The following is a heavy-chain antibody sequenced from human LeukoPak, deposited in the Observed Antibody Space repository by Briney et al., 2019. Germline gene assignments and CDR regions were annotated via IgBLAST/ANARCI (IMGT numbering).Heavy chain of an antibody. Sequence: GGSLRLSCAASGFTFSDLWMIWVRQAPGKGLEWVAKINPEGNIETYVDSVKGRFTISRDNTKNSLHLQMNALRAEDTAVYYCARDPRWRFDYWGQGTLVTVSS. V-gene: IGHV3-7*04. CDR2: INPEGNIE. CDR3: ARDPRWRFDY. D-gene: IGHD3-16*02. CDR1: GFTFSDLW. J-gene: IGHJ4*02.